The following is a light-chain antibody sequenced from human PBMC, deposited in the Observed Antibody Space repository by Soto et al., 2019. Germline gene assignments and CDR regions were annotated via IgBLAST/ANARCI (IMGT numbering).Light chain of an antibody. V-gene: IGKV3-11*01. CDR2: DAS. CDR3: QQRFNWPPKYT. Sequence: EIVLTQSPATLSLSPGERATLSCRASQSVSSYLAWYQQKPGQAPRLLIYDASNRATGIPARFSGSGSGTDFTLTISSLEPEDLAVYYCQQRFNWPPKYTFGQGTKLEIK. J-gene: IGKJ2*01. CDR1: QSVSSY.